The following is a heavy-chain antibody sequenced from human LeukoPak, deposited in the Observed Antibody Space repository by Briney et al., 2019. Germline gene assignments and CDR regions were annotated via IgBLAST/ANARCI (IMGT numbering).Heavy chain of an antibody. CDR2: IKQDGSEK. V-gene: IGHV3-7*05. Sequence: GGSLRLSCTASTLTLNNYWMSWVRQAPGKGLEWVANIKQDGSEKYHVDSVKGRFTISRDNAKNSLYLQMNSLRAEDAAVYYCANRAGYTGSWSAFDYWGQGTLVTVSS. D-gene: IGHD6-13*01. J-gene: IGHJ4*02. CDR1: TLTLNNYW. CDR3: ANRAGYTGSWSAFDY.